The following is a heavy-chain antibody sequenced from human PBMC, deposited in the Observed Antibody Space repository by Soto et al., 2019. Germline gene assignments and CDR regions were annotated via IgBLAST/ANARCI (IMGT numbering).Heavy chain of an antibody. J-gene: IGHJ2*01. CDR3: ASLLWGIAVAVYFDL. CDR2: IYYSGST. CDR1: GGSISSSSYY. V-gene: IGHV4-39*01. Sequence: QLQLQESGPGLVKPSETLSLTCTVSGGSISSSSYYWGWIRQPPGKGLEWIGSIYYSGSTYYNPSLKSRVTISVDTSKNQFSLKLSSVTAADTAVYYCASLLWGIAVAVYFDLWGRGTLVTVSS. D-gene: IGHD6-19*01.